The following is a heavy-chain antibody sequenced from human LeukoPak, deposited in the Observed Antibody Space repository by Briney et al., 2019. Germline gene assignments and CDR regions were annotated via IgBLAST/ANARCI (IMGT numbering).Heavy chain of an antibody. CDR3: ARHTGMVRDAMDV. CDR1: GGSISSYY. D-gene: IGHD5-18*01. Sequence: SETLSLTCTVSGGSISSYYWSWIRQPPGKGLEWIGTIYYSGSSYCNPSFKSRVTISIDTSKNQFSLQLSSVTAADTAVYYCARHTGMVRDAMDVWGQGTTVTVSS. J-gene: IGHJ6*02. V-gene: IGHV4-59*04. CDR2: IYYSGSS.